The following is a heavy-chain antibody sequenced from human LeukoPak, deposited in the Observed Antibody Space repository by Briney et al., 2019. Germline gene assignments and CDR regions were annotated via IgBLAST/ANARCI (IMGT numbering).Heavy chain of an antibody. D-gene: IGHD1-26*01. CDR1: GFTFSSYE. J-gene: IGHJ4*02. Sequence: GGSLRLSCAASGFTFSSYEVNWVRQAPGKGLEWVSYISSSGSTIYYADSVKGRFTISRDNAKNSLYLQMNSLRAEDTAVYYCARDRGSRYYFDYWGQGTLVTVSS. V-gene: IGHV3-48*03. CDR2: ISSSGSTI. CDR3: ARDRGSRYYFDY.